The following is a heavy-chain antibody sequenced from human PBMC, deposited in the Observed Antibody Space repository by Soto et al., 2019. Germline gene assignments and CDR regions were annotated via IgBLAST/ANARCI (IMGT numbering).Heavy chain of an antibody. Sequence: SETLSLTCAVSGGSISSGGYYWSWIRQHPGKGLEWIGYIYYSGSTYYNPSLKSRVTISVDTSKNQFSLKLSSVTAADTAVYYCARTPANYYDNSVYPTPDYFDYWGQGTLVTVSS. V-gene: IGHV4-30-4*01. J-gene: IGHJ4*02. CDR2: IYYSGST. CDR1: GGSISSGGYY. CDR3: ARTPANYYDNSVYPTPDYFDY. D-gene: IGHD3-22*01.